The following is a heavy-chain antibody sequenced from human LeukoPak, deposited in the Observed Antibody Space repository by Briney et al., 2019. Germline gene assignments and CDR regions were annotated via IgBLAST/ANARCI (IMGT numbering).Heavy chain of an antibody. CDR3: ARVTGYMTEDYFDY. CDR2: IYYSGST. Sequence: SETLSLTCTVSGGSISSSSYYWGWIRQPPGKGLEWIGSIYYSGSTNYNPSLKSRVTISVDTSKNQFSLRLSSVTAADTAVYYCARVTGYMTEDYFDYWGQGTLITVSS. V-gene: IGHV4-39*07. CDR1: GGSISSSSYY. J-gene: IGHJ4*02. D-gene: IGHD6-13*01.